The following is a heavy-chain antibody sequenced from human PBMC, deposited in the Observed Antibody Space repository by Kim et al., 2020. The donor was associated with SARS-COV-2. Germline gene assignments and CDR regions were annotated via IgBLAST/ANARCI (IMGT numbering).Heavy chain of an antibody. CDR2: IYYSGST. Sequence: SETLSLTCTVSGGSISSSSYYWGWIRQPPGKGLEWIGSIYYSGSTYYNPSLKSRVTISVDTSKNQFSLKLSSVTAADTAVYYCARLVVAATRRFDPWGQGTLVTVSS. V-gene: IGHV4-39*01. CDR3: ARLVVAATRRFDP. J-gene: IGHJ5*02. D-gene: IGHD2-15*01. CDR1: GGSISSSSYY.